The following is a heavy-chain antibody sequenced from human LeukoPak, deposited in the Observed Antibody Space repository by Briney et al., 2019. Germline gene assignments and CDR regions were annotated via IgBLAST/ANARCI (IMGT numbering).Heavy chain of an antibody. CDR1: GGSISSYY. D-gene: IGHD5-24*01. J-gene: IGHJ4*02. Sequence: SETLSLTCTVSGGSISSYYWSWIRQPAGKGLEWIGRIYTSGSTNYNPSLKSRGTMSVDTSKNQFSLKLSSVTAADTAVYYCVEMSTRWYFDHWGQGTLATVSS. V-gene: IGHV4-4*07. CDR3: VEMSTRWYFDH. CDR2: IYTSGST.